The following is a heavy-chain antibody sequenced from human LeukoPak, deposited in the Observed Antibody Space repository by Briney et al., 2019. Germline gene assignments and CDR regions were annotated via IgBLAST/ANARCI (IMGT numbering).Heavy chain of an antibody. J-gene: IGHJ4*02. V-gene: IGHV4-30-4*01. CDR1: GGSISSGDYY. CDR3: ARWVGATAAFDYFDY. Sequence: PSETLSLTCTVSGGSISSGDYYWSWIRQPPGKGLEWIGYIYYSGSTYYNPSLESRVTISIDTSKNQFSLKLSSVTAADTAVYYCARWVGATAAFDYFDYWGQGTLVTVSS. D-gene: IGHD1-26*01. CDR2: IYYSGST.